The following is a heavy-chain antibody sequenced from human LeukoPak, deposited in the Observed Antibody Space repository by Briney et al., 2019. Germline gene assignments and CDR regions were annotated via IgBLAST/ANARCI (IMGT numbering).Heavy chain of an antibody. CDR2: ISSSGSNI. CDR3: ARDVADSYYYGSGSYYNLPPGY. Sequence: GGSLRLSCAASGFTFSDYYMSWIRQAPGKGLEWVSYISSSGSNIYLADSVKGRFTVSRDNAKNSLYPQMNSLRAEDTAVYYCARDVADSYYYGSGSYYNLPPGYWGQGTLVTVSS. V-gene: IGHV3-11*01. CDR1: GFTFSDYY. D-gene: IGHD3-10*01. J-gene: IGHJ4*02.